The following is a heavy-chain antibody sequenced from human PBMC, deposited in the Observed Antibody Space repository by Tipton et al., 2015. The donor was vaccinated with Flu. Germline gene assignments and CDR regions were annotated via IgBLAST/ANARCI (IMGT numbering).Heavy chain of an antibody. J-gene: IGHJ5*02. V-gene: IGHV3-23*01. CDR2: ISQNGDGT. Sequence: GSLRLSCATSGFTFSNFGMTWVRQAPGKGLEWIPAISQNGDGTFYADTVKGRFTITRDNSKNTLYLQMNSLRVDDTAAYYCASHYGSGSNNRRDHWGQGTLVTVSS. D-gene: IGHD3-10*01. CDR1: GFTFSNFG. CDR3: ASHYGSGSNNRRDH.